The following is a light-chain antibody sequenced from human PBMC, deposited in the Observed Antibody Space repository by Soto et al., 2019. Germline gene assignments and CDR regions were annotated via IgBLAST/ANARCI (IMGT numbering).Light chain of an antibody. CDR1: QSVNSRY. J-gene: IGKJ5*01. CDR2: EAS. Sequence: DTVLTQSPGTLSLSPGERATLSFRASQSVNSRYIAWYQVRPGQAPRLLIYEASSRDTGIPDRFSGGGSGTGFTPCISNVEPEDFAVYYCEQYGRPPRATFGQGTRLYIK. V-gene: IGKV3-20*01. CDR3: EQYGRPPRAT.